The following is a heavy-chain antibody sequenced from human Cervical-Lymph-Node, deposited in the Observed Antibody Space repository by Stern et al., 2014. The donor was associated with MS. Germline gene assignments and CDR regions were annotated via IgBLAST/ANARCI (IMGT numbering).Heavy chain of an antibody. J-gene: IGHJ3*02. V-gene: IGHV1-3*01. CDR1: GYTFTSYV. D-gene: IGHD3-3*02. Sequence: VQLVESGAEVKKPGASVKVSCKASGYTFTSYVMHWVRQAPGQRLEWMGWINAGNGYTKYSQKFQGRVTITRNTSASTAYMELSSLRSEDTAVYYCARDWISRFAFDIWGQGTMVTVSS. CDR3: ARDWISRFAFDI. CDR2: INAGNGYT.